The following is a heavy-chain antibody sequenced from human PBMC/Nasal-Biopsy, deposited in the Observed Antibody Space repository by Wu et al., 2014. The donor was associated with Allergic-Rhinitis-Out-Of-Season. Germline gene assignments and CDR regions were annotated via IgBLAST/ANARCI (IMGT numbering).Heavy chain of an antibody. D-gene: IGHD3-22*01. CDR1: GVTSSSYA. CDR2: ISTSGGPK. J-gene: IGHJ4*02. Sequence: LRLSCVASGVTSSSYAMSWVRQAPGKGLEWLSFISTSGGPKYYADSVKGRFTISRDNAKNSLYLQMNSLRAEDTALYYCARGVYDSSGAPQFDFWGQGTLVTV. CDR3: ARGVYDSSGAPQFDF. V-gene: IGHV3-48*04.